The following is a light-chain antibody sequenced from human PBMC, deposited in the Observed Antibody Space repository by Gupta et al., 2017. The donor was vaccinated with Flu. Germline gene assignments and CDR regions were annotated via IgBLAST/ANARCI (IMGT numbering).Light chain of an antibody. J-gene: IGKJ4*01. CDR2: WAS. V-gene: IGKV4-1*01. CDR3: QLYYSTHPLS. Sequence: DIVMTQSPDSLAVSLGERATINCKSSQSVLYSSNNKNYLAWYQQKPGQPPKLLIYWASTRESGVPDRFSGSGSGTDFTLTISSLQAEDVAVYYCQLYYSTHPLSFGGGTRVEIK. CDR1: QSVLYSSNNKNY.